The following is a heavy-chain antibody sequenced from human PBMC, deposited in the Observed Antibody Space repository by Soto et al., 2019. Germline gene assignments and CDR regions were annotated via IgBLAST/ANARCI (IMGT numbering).Heavy chain of an antibody. CDR3: AREETAWPLAYGLDV. D-gene: IGHD2-21*02. CDR1: GFSFSTYS. J-gene: IGHJ6*02. CDR2: IGRRSDI. Sequence: PGGSLRLSCEASGFSFSTYSMHWVRQAPGKGLEWVSSIGRRSDIYYADSVKGRFTISRDNAKNSVSLQMNSLIDEDTAVYYCAREETAWPLAYGLDVWGQGTTVTVSS. V-gene: IGHV3-21*01.